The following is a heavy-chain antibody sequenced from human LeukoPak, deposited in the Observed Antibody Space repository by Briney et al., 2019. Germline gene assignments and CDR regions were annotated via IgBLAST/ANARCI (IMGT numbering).Heavy chain of an antibody. CDR3: ASTLSTYSDIWSGYYGAFDI. V-gene: IGHV3-21*01. CDR2: ISSSSSYI. J-gene: IGHJ3*02. CDR1: GFTFSSYS. D-gene: IGHD3-3*01. Sequence: GGSLRLSCAASGFTFSSYSMNWVRQAPGKGLEWVSSISSSSSYIYYADSVKGRFTISRDNAKNSLYLQMNSLRAEDTAVYYGASTLSTYSDIWSGYYGAFDIWGQGTMVTVSS.